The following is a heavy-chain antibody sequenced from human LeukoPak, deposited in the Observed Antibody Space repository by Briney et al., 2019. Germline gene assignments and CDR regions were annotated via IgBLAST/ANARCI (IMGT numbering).Heavy chain of an antibody. J-gene: IGHJ4*02. CDR3: ARDWVRDEGY. D-gene: IGHD5-24*01. V-gene: IGHV3-21*01. CDR1: GFTFSSYS. Sequence: GGSLRLSCAASGFTFSSYSMNWVRQAPGKGLEWVSSIGSSSSYIYYADSVKGRFTISRDNAKNSLYLQMNSLRAEDTAVYYCARDWVRDEGYWGQGTLVTVSS. CDR2: IGSSSSYI.